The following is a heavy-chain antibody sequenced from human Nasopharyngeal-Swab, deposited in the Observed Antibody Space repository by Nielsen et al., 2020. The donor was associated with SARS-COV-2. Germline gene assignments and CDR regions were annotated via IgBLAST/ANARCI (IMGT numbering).Heavy chain of an antibody. Sequence: GESLKISCAASGFTFSGSAMHWVRQASGKGLEWVGRIRSKANSYATAYAASVKGRFTISRDDSKNTAYLQMNSLKTEDTAVYCCTRGPPYTDTYWDAFDIWGQGTMVSVSS. CDR1: GFTFSGSA. V-gene: IGHV3-73*01. J-gene: IGHJ3*02. D-gene: IGHD2-8*02. CDR3: TRGPPYTDTYWDAFDI. CDR2: IRSKANSYAT.